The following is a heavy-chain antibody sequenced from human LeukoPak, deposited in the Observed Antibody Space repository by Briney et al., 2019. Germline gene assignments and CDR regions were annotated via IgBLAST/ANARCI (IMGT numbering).Heavy chain of an antibody. CDR1: GYSISSGYY. CDR2: IYYSGST. D-gene: IGHD6-6*01. J-gene: IGHJ4*02. CDR3: ARVESSSRSVKY. V-gene: IGHV4-61*01. Sequence: SETLSLTCTVSGYSISSGYYWSWIRQPPGKGLEWIGYIYYSGSTNYNPSLKSRVTISVDTSKNQFSLKLNSVTAADTAVYYCARVESSSRSVKYWGQGTLVTVSS.